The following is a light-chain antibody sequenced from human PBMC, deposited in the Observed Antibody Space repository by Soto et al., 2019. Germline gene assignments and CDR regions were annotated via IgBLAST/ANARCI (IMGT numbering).Light chain of an antibody. V-gene: IGKV3-20*01. J-gene: IGKJ3*01. CDR2: GAS. Sequence: EIVLTQSPGTLSLSPGERATLSCRASQSVSSSYLAWYQQKPGQAPRLLIYGASSRATGIPDRFSGSGSGTAFTITISRLEPEDFAVYYCQQYGSSLFTFGPGNKVDIK. CDR3: QQYGSSLFT. CDR1: QSVSSSY.